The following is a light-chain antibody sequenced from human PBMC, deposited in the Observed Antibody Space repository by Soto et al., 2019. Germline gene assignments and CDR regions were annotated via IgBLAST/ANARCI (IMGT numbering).Light chain of an antibody. CDR2: AIS. CDR1: QSVSSSY. Sequence: EIVLTQSPGTLSLSPGERATLSCRASQSVSSSYLGWYQQKPGQAPRLLIYAISRRATGIPDRFSGSGSGTDFTLTIARVEPEDFAVYYCQQYGTSRTFGQGTKVELK. J-gene: IGKJ1*01. V-gene: IGKV3-20*01. CDR3: QQYGTSRT.